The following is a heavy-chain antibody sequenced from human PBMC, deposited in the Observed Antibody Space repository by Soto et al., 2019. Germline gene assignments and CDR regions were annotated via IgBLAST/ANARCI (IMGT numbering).Heavy chain of an antibody. CDR2: ISSDGSST. Sequence: WGPLRLSRSACGFTFSSYWMSCVRRAPGKGLVWVSSISSDGSSTTYAASVQGRFTIPRENAKDTLYLQMNSLRAEDTAVYYCARVGYSSGWYLEYWGQGGLV. V-gene: IGHV3-74*01. CDR1: GFTFSSYW. CDR3: ARVGYSSGWYLEY. J-gene: IGHJ4*02. D-gene: IGHD6-19*01.